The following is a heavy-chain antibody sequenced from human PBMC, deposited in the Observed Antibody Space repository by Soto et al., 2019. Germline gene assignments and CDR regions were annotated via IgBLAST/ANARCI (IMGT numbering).Heavy chain of an antibody. D-gene: IGHD1-26*01. J-gene: IGHJ5*01. CDR3: ASRYHYGGGDTTELFYWFDS. Sequence: SETLSLTCTVSGGSISSSSYYWGWIRQPPGEGLEWIGSIYYSGSTYYNPSLKSRVTISVDTSKNQFSTKLSSVTASDTAVYYCASRYHYGGGDTTELFYWFDSWGQGNLVTVSS. CDR2: IYYSGST. CDR1: GGSISSSSYY. V-gene: IGHV4-39*01.